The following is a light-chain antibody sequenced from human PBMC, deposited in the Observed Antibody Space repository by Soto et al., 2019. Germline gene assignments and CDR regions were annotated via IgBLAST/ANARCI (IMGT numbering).Light chain of an antibody. CDR2: GAS. J-gene: IGKJ4*01. V-gene: IGKV3-20*01. CDR3: QQYGSS. Sequence: EIVLTQSPGTLSLSPGERATLSCRASQSVSSSYLAWYQHKPGQAPRLLIYGASSRATGIPDRFSGSGTGTDFTLINSRLEPEDFAVYYCQQYGSSFGGGTKVEIK. CDR1: QSVSSSY.